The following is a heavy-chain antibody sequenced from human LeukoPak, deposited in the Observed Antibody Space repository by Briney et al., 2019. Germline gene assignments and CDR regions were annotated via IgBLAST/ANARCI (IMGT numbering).Heavy chain of an antibody. CDR2: IIPILGIA. CDR3: ARDGPYSGSPLWDY. J-gene: IGHJ4*02. V-gene: IGHV1-69*04. D-gene: IGHD1-26*01. Sequence: ASVKVSCKASGYTFTGYGISWVRQAPGQGLEWMGRIIPILGIANYAQKFQGRVTITADKSTNTAYMELSSLRSEDTAVYYCARDGPYSGSPLWDYWGQGTLVTVSS. CDR1: GYTFTGYG.